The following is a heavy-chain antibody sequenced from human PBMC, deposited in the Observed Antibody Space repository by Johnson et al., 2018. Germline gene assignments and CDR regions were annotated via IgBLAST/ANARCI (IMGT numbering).Heavy chain of an antibody. V-gene: IGHV1-46*01. J-gene: IGHJ3*02. Sequence: QVQLVQSGAEVKKPGSSXKVSCKASGYTFTSYYMHWVRQAPGQGLEWMGIINPSGGSTSYAQKFQGRVTMTRDTSTSTAYMELSSLRSEDTAVYYWARDGGVGATGLFDIWGQGTMVTVSS. CDR3: ARDGGVGATGLFDI. CDR2: INPSGGST. CDR1: GYTFTSYY. D-gene: IGHD1-26*01.